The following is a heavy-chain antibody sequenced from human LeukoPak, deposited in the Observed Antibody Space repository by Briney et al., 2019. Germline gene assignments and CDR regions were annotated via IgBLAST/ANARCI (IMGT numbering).Heavy chain of an antibody. CDR1: GGSFSGYY. CDR3: ARRITSGHYYYYYMDV. CDR2: INHSGGT. V-gene: IGHV4-34*01. D-gene: IGHD3-10*01. Sequence: PSETLSLTCAVYGGSFSGYYWSWIRQPPGKGLEWIGEINHSGGTNYNPSLKSRVTISVDTSKNQFSLKLSSVTAADTAVYYCARRITSGHYYYYYMDVWGKGTTVTVSS. J-gene: IGHJ6*03.